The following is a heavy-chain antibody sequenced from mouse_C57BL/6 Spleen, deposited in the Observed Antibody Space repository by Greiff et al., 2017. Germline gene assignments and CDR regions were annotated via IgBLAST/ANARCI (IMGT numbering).Heavy chain of an antibody. D-gene: IGHD1-1*01. J-gene: IGHJ3*01. CDR2: IYPSDSDT. Sequence: QVQLQQPGAELVRPGSSVKLSCKASGYTFTSYWMDWVKQRPGQGLEWIGNIYPSDSDTHYNQKFKDKATLTVDKSSSTAYMQLSSLTSEDSAVYYCASPYYYGCSSFAYWGQGTLVTVSA. CDR3: ASPYYYGCSSFAY. V-gene: IGHV1-61*01. CDR1: GYTFTSYW.